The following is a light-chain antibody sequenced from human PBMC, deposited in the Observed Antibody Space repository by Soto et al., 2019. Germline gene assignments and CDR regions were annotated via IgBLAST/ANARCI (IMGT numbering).Light chain of an antibody. CDR2: GAS. CDR1: QSVSSSY. CDR3: QQYGSSPTWT. V-gene: IGKV3-20*01. Sequence: EIVLTQSPGTLSLSPGERATLSCRASQSVSSSYLAGYQQKPGQAPRLLIYGASSRATGIPDRFSGSGSGTDFTLTISRLEPEDFSEYYCQQYGSSPTWTFGQGTKVEIK. J-gene: IGKJ1*01.